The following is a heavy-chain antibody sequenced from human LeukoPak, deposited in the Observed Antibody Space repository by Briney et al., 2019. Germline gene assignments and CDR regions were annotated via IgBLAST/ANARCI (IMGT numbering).Heavy chain of an antibody. CDR1: GASITSYY. Sequence: SETLSLTCTVSGASITSYYWSWIRQPPGKGLDWIGYIYYSGNTNYNPSLKSRVTISVDTSKNQFSLKLNSVTAADTAVYYCARLEGSSSWTFDYWGQGTLVTVSS. CDR2: IYYSGNT. CDR3: ARLEGSSSWTFDY. J-gene: IGHJ4*02. D-gene: IGHD6-13*01. V-gene: IGHV4-59*08.